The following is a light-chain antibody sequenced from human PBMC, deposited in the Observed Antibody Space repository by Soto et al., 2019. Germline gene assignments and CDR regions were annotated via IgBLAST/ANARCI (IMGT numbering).Light chain of an antibody. CDR1: QGISNY. Sequence: IQLTQSPSSLSASVGDRVTITCRASQGISNYLAWYQQKPGKAPKLLIYIASTLQGGVPSRFSGSGSGTDFSLTISSLQPDDVATYYCQYLNSFPLTFVGGTKVEIK. CDR2: IAS. J-gene: IGKJ4*01. CDR3: QYLNSFPLT. V-gene: IGKV1-9*01.